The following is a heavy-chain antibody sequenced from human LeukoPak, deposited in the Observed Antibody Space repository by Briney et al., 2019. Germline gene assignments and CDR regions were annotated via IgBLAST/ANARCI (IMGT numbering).Heavy chain of an antibody. V-gene: IGHV3-23*01. D-gene: IGHD1-26*01. CDR2: ISGSGGST. Sequence: GGSLRLSCAASGFTFSSYAMSWVRQAPGKGLEWVSAISGSGGSTYYADSVNGRSTISRDNSENTLYLQMNSLRAEDTAVYYCAKSMGRGFGATGGNDAFDIWGQGTMVTVSS. CDR1: GFTFSSYA. J-gene: IGHJ3*02. CDR3: AKSMGRGFGATGGNDAFDI.